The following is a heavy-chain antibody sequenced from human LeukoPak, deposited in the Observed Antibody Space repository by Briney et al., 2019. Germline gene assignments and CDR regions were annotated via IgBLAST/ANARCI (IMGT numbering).Heavy chain of an antibody. CDR3: ARDRGNQRGYYYYYMDV. CDR1: GFTFSSYG. CDR2: IRYDGSNK. D-gene: IGHD1-14*01. J-gene: IGHJ6*03. Sequence: GGSLRLSCAASGFTFSSYGMHWVRPAPGKGLEWVAFIRYDGSNKYYADSVKGRFTISRDNAKNSLYLQMNSLRAEDTAVYYCARDRGNQRGYYYYYMDVWGKGTTVTVSS. V-gene: IGHV3-30*02.